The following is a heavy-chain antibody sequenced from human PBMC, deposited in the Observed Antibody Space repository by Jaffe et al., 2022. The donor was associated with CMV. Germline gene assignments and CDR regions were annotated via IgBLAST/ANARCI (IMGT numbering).Heavy chain of an antibody. CDR3: AREFDSSGYSYSYYIDV. V-gene: IGHV1-69*09. CDR2: FIPALDVT. Sequence: QVQLAQSGAEVKKPGSSVKVSCKASGGTFSSNGVSWVRQAPGRGLEWMGRFIPALDVTDYAQRFQGRLTISVHQSTNTAYMELKSLTSEDTAVYFCAREFDSSGYSYSYYIDVWGEGTTVTVSS. D-gene: IGHD3-22*01. CDR1: GGTFSSNG. J-gene: IGHJ6*03.